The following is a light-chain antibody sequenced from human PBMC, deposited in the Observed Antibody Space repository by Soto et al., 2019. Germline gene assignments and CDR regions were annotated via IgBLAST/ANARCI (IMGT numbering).Light chain of an antibody. Sequence: DSQMTQSPSSLSASVGDRVTITCRASQSISSYLNWYQQKPGKAPKLLIYAASRLQSGVPSRFSGSGSGTDFTLTISSLQPEYFATYYCQQSYSTPMYTFGQGTKLEIK. CDR1: QSISSY. CDR2: AAS. V-gene: IGKV1-39*01. J-gene: IGKJ2*01. CDR3: QQSYSTPMYT.